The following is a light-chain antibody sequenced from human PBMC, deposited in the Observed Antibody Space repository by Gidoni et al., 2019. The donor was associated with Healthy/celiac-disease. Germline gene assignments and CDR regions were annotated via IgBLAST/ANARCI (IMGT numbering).Light chain of an antibody. Sequence: AIRMTQSPSSFSASTGDRVTLTCGASQGISSYLACYQQKPGKAPKLLIYAASTLQRGVPSRFIGSGYGTDFTIPISCLQSEDFATYYCQQYYIYPWTFGQGTQVEIK. V-gene: IGKV1-8*01. CDR3: QQYYIYPWT. CDR2: AAS. J-gene: IGKJ1*01. CDR1: QGISSY.